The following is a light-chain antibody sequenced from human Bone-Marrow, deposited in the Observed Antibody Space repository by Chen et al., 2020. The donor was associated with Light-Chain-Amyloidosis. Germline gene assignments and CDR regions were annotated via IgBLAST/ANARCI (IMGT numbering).Light chain of an antibody. CDR3: QQSYSTPYT. J-gene: IGKJ2*01. CDR1: QSISNY. V-gene: IGKV1-39*01. CDR2: HAS. Sequence: TQSPSSLSASVGDRVTITCRASQSISNYLNWYQQIPGKAPTLLIYHASRLQSGVPSRFSSSGSETDFTLTISILQPEDFATYNCQQSYSTPYTFGQGTKLDI.